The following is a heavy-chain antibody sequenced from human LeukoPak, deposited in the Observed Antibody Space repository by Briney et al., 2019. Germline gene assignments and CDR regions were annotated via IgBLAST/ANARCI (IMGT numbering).Heavy chain of an antibody. Sequence: GGSLRLSCAASGFTVSSNYMSWVRQAPGKGLEWVSVIYSGGSTYYADSVKGRFTISRDNSKNTLYLQMNNLRAEDTAVYYCAKGGCRGTCNPLAYWGQGALVTVSP. CDR2: IYSGGST. V-gene: IGHV3-53*01. D-gene: IGHD2-15*01. CDR1: GFTVSSNY. CDR3: AKGGCRGTCNPLAY. J-gene: IGHJ4*02.